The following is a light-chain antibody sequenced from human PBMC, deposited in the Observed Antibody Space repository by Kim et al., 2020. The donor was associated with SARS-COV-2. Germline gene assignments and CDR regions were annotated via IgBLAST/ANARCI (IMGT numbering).Light chain of an antibody. CDR1: QSINTT. V-gene: IGKV3-15*01. CDR2: DAS. J-gene: IGKJ1*01. CDR3: QQYNDWPRS. Sequence: VSPGERATLSGRASQSINTTLAWFQQKPGQAPSLLIEDASARATGIPARFSGSGSGADFTLTINGLQPEDSAVYYCQQYNDWPRSFGQGTKVDIK.